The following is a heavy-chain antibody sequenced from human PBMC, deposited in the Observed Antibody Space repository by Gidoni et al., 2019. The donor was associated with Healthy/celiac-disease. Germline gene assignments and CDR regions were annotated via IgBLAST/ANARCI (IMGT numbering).Heavy chain of an antibody. CDR3: ARGADYDFWSGSYYFDY. V-gene: IGHV3-13*01. CDR1: GFTFSSYD. CDR2: IGTAGDT. J-gene: IGHJ4*02. D-gene: IGHD3-3*01. Sequence: EVQLVESGGGLVQPGGSLRLSCAASGFTFSSYDMHWVRQATGKGLEWVSAIGTAGDTYYPGSVKGRFTISRENAKNSLYLQMNSLRAGDTAVYYCARGADYDFWSGSYYFDYWGQGTLVTVSS.